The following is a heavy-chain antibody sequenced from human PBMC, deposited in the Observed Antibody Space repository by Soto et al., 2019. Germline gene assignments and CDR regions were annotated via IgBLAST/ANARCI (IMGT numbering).Heavy chain of an antibody. CDR1: GYTFTSYY. CDR3: ARGLTTGDF. Sequence: GASVKVSCKASGYTFTSYYIHWVRQAPGQGLEWMGIINPTGGSTNYAQKLRDRVTVTMDTSTSTVYMELSSLRSEDTAVYYCARGLTTGDFWGQGTPVTVSS. J-gene: IGHJ4*02. CDR2: INPTGGST. V-gene: IGHV1-46*03. D-gene: IGHD4-17*01.